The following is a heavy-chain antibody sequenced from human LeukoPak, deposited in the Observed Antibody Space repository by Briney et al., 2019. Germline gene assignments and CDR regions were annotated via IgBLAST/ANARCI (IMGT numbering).Heavy chain of an antibody. V-gene: IGHV4-59*01. CDR3: ARGRGSSSGYLLRSLDY. CDR2: IYYSGST. J-gene: IGHJ4*02. Sequence: SETLSLTCTVSGGSISSYYWSWIRQPPGKGLEWIGYIYYSGSTNYNPSLKSRVTISVDTSKNQFSLKLSSVTAADTAVYYCARGRGSSSGYLLRSLDYWGQGTLVTVSS. D-gene: IGHD3-22*01. CDR1: GGSISSYY.